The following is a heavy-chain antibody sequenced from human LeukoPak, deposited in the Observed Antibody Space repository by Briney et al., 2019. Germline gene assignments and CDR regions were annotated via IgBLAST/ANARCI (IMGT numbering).Heavy chain of an antibody. CDR3: ARVLYDRSPFDL. D-gene: IGHD3-22*01. J-gene: IGHJ2*01. CDR1: GFTFSSYS. Sequence: GGSLRLSCAASGFTFSSYSMNWVRQAPGKGLEWVSSISSSSSYIYYADSVKGRFTSSRDNAKNSLYLQMNSLRAEDTAVYYCARVLYDRSPFDLWGRGTLVTVSS. V-gene: IGHV3-21*01. CDR2: ISSSSSYI.